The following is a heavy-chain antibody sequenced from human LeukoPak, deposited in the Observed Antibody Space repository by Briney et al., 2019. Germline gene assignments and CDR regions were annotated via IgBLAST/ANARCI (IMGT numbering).Heavy chain of an antibody. CDR1: GFTFSSYS. CDR2: ISGSGGST. J-gene: IGHJ4*02. CDR3: AKGPSRKGAAAGTLDY. Sequence: GGSLRLSCAASGFTFSSYSMTWVRQAPGKGLEWVSAISGSGGSTYYADSVKGRFTISRDNSKNTLYLQMNSLRAEDTAVYYCAKGPSRKGAAAGTLDYWGQGTLVTVSS. V-gene: IGHV3-23*01. D-gene: IGHD6-13*01.